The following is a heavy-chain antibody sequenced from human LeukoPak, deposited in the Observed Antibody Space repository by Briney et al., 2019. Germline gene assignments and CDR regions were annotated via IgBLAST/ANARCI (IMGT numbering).Heavy chain of an antibody. CDR2: ISYDGSNK. D-gene: IGHD3-3*01. J-gene: IGHJ4*02. CDR1: GFTFSSYG. Sequence: HPGGSLRLSCAASGFTFSSYGMHWVRQAPGKGLEWVAVISYDGSNKYYADSVKGRFTISRDNSKNTLYLQMNSLGAEDTAVYYCAKSTLFGVVLFDYWGQGTLVTVSS. V-gene: IGHV3-30*18. CDR3: AKSTLFGVVLFDY.